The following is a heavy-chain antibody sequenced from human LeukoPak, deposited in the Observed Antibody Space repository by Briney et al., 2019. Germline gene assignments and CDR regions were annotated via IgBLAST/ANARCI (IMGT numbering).Heavy chain of an antibody. V-gene: IGHV4-4*07. D-gene: IGHD3-22*01. J-gene: IGHJ4*02. Sequence: PSETLSLTCTVSGGSISSYYWSRIRQPAGEGLEWIGRIYTSGSTNYNPSLKSRVTMSVDTSKNQFSLKLSSVTAADTAVYYCARDTSYYYDSSGSFDYWGQGTLVTVSS. CDR2: IYTSGST. CDR3: ARDTSYYYDSSGSFDY. CDR1: GGSISSYY.